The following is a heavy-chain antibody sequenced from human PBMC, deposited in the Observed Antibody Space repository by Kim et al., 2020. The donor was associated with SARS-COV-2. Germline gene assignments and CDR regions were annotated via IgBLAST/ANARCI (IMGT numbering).Heavy chain of an antibody. CDR1: GYTFTSYD. J-gene: IGHJ5*02. CDR2: MNPNSGNT. D-gene: IGHD6-13*01. V-gene: IGHV1-8*01. Sequence: ASVKVSCKASGYTFTSYDINWVRQATGQGLEWMGWMNPNSGNTGYAQKFQGRVTMTRNTSISTAYMELSSLRSEDTAVYYCARGGDSSSWYTSNWFDPWGQGTLVTVSS. CDR3: ARGGDSSSWYTSNWFDP.